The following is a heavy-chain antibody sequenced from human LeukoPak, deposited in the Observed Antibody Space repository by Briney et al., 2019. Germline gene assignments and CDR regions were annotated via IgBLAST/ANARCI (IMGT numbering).Heavy chain of an antibody. D-gene: IGHD6-6*01. Sequence: ASVKVSCKASGYTFTSYDINWVRQATGQGLEWMGWMNPNSGNTGYAQKFQGRVTITRNTSISTAYMELSSLRSEDTAVYYCARGFVSPYSSSSPWFDPWGQGTLVTVSS. V-gene: IGHV1-8*03. CDR2: MNPNSGNT. J-gene: IGHJ5*02. CDR1: GYTFTSYD. CDR3: ARGFVSPYSSSSPWFDP.